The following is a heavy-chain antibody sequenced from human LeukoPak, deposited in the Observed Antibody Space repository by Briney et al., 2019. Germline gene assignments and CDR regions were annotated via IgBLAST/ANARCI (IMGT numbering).Heavy chain of an antibody. CDR2: IYSGGRT. CDR3: ATFDH. CDR1: RFTVSSNY. V-gene: IGHV3-66*01. Sequence: GGSLRLSCAVSRFTVSSNYMTWVRQAAGKGLEWVSVIYSGGRTYYADSVKGRFTSPRDNSKNTLYLQMNSLRAEDTTGYYCATFDHWGQGTLVTVS. J-gene: IGHJ4*02.